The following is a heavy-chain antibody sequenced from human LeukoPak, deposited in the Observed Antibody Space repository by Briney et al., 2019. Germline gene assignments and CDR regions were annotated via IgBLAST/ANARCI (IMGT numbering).Heavy chain of an antibody. V-gene: IGHV3-74*01. CDR1: GFTFSSYW. CDR2: INSDASTT. CDR3: TRVAGSGSVD. D-gene: IGHD1-26*01. Sequence: GGSLRLSCAASGFTFSSYWMHWVRQAQGKGLVWVSRINSDASTTSYADSVKGRFTISRDNAKNTLHLQMNSLRAEDTAVYYCTRVAGSGSVDWGQGTLVTVSS. J-gene: IGHJ4*02.